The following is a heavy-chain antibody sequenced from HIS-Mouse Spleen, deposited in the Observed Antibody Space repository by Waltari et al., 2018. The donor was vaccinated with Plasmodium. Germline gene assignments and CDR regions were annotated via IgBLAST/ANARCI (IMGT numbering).Heavy chain of an antibody. V-gene: IGHV4-39*01. Sequence: QLQLQESGPGLVKPSETLSLTCTVSGGSISSSSYYWGWIRQPPGKGLEWIGSIYYSGGTSSNPSLKSRVTISGDTSKNQFSLKLSSVTAADTAVYYCARRGGSYYYFDYWGQGTLVIVSS. CDR3: ARRGGSYYYFDY. CDR2: IYYSGGT. J-gene: IGHJ4*02. CDR1: GGSISSSSYY. D-gene: IGHD1-26*01.